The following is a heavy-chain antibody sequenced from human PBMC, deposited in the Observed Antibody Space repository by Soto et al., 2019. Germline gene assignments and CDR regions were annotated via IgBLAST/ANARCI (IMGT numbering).Heavy chain of an antibody. D-gene: IGHD3-3*01. V-gene: IGHV5-51*01. J-gene: IGHJ4*02. CDR3: ARGGVSTRTFDY. Sequence: GESLKISCKGSGYNFSGYWIAWVRQMPGKGLELMGIIYPSDSDTRYRPSFQGQVTISADKSISSAYLQWSSLRASDTAMYYCARGGVSTRTFDYWGQGTLVTVSS. CDR1: GYNFSGYW. CDR2: IYPSDSDT.